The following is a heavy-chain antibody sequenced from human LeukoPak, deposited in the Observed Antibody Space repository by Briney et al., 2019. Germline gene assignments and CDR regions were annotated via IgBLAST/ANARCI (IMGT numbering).Heavy chain of an antibody. Sequence: ASVKVSCKASGYTFTGYYMHWVRQAPGQGLEWMGWINPNSGGTNYAQKFQGRVTMTRDTSISTAYMELSRLRSDDTAVYYCARDLVPATDEFDYWGQGTLVTVSS. V-gene: IGHV1-2*02. CDR3: ARDLVPATDEFDY. D-gene: IGHD2-2*01. CDR2: INPNSGGT. CDR1: GYTFTGYY. J-gene: IGHJ4*02.